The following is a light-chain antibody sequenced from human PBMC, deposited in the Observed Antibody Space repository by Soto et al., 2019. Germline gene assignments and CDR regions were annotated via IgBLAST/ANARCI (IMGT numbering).Light chain of an antibody. J-gene: IGLJ3*02. CDR3: QSYDSSLSGWV. CDR2: GNN. CDR1: SSNIGAGYD. Sequence: QSVLTQPHSVSGAPGQRVTISCTGSSSNIGAGYDVHWYQQLPGTAPKLLIYGNNNRPSGVPDRFAGSKSGTSASLAITGLQAEDEADYYCQSYDSSLSGWVFGGGTKLTVL. V-gene: IGLV1-40*01.